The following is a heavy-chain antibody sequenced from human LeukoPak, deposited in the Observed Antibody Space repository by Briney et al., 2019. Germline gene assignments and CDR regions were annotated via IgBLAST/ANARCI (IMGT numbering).Heavy chain of an antibody. J-gene: IGHJ6*03. Sequence: GGSLRLSCAASGFTFSSYWMSWVRQAPGKGLEWVANIKQDGSEKYYVDSVKGRFTISRDNAKNSLYLQMNSLRAEDTAVYYCAREGYQLLWGYYYYMDVWGKGTTVTVSS. V-gene: IGHV3-7*01. CDR2: IKQDGSEK. D-gene: IGHD2-2*01. CDR1: GFTFSSYW. CDR3: AREGYQLLWGYYYYMDV.